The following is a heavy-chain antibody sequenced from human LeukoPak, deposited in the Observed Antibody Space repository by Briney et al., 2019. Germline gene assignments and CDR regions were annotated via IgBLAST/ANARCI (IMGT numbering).Heavy chain of an antibody. Sequence: GASLKISFKGSGYRFTSYWIGWVRQMPGKGLEWMGIIYPGDSDTRYSPSFQGQVTISADKSISTAYLQWSSLKASDTAMYYCARSTYYDFWSGQLSDAFDIWGQGTMVTVSS. J-gene: IGHJ3*02. D-gene: IGHD3-3*01. CDR2: IYPGDSDT. CDR3: ARSTYYDFWSGQLSDAFDI. V-gene: IGHV5-51*01. CDR1: GYRFTSYW.